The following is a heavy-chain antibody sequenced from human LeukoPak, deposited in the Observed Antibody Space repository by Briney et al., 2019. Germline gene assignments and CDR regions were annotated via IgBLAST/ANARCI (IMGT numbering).Heavy chain of an antibody. V-gene: IGHV3-48*03. CDR2: ISSSGSTI. J-gene: IGHJ3*02. Sequence: GGSLRLSCAASGFTFSSFEMNWVRQAPGKGREGVSYISSSGSTIYYGDSVKGRFSISRDNAENSLYLQMNSLRAEDSAVYYCATYLWNAFYIWGQGTMVTVSS. CDR3: ATYLWNAFYI. CDR1: GFTFSSFE. D-gene: IGHD3-10*01.